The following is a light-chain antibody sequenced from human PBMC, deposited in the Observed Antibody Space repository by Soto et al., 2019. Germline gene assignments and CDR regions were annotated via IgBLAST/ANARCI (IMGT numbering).Light chain of an antibody. Sequence: DIQMTQSPSSLSASVGDRVTITCRASQSISSFLNWYQQKPGKAPNLLIYATSTLQSGVPSRFGGSGSETDFTLTISSPQPEDFATYYCHQSYSVPITFGGGTKVDIK. CDR3: HQSYSVPIT. V-gene: IGKV1-39*01. CDR2: ATS. CDR1: QSISSF. J-gene: IGKJ4*01.